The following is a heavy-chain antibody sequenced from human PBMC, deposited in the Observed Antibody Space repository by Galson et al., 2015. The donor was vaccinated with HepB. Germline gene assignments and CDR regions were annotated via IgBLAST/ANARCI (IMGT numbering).Heavy chain of an antibody. V-gene: IGHV3-30*18. CDR3: AKASTIPDYDFWSGFYPSWFDP. D-gene: IGHD3-3*01. J-gene: IGHJ5*02. Sequence: SLRLSCAASGFTFTSYGMHWVRQAPGKGLEWVAFITYDGSSKYYAESVKGRFTISRDNSKNTLFLEMNSPRAEDTAVYYCAKASTIPDYDFWSGFYPSWFDPWGQGTLVIVSS. CDR1: GFTFTSYG. CDR2: ITYDGSSK.